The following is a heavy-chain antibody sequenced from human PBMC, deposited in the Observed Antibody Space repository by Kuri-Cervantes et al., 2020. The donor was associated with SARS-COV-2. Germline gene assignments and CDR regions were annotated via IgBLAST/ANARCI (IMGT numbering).Heavy chain of an antibody. D-gene: IGHD1-26*01. CDR2: ISSSSSYI. CDR1: GFTFSSYS. J-gene: IGHJ3*02. CDR3: PNEWDDAFDI. Sequence: GGSLRLSCAASGFTFSSYSMNWVRQAPGKGLEWVSSISSSSSYIYYADSVRGRFTISRDNSKNTLYLQMNSLRAEDTAVYYCPNEWDDAFDIWGQGTMVTVSS. V-gene: IGHV3-21*01.